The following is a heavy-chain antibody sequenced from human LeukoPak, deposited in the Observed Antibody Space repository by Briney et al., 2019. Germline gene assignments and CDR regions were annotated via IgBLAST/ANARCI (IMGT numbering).Heavy chain of an antibody. CDR3: ARHSTRLRIDP. Sequence: PSETLSLTCTVSGGSISSSSYYWGWIRQPPGKGLEWIGSIYYSGSTYYNPSLKSRVTISVDTSKNQFSLKLSSVTAADTAVYYCARHSTRLRIDPWGQGTLVTVSS. V-gene: IGHV4-39*01. CDR2: IYYSGST. CDR1: GGSISSSSYY. J-gene: IGHJ5*02. D-gene: IGHD4-17*01.